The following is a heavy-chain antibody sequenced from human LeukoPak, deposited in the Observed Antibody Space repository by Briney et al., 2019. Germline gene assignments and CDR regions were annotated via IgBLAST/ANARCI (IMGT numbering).Heavy chain of an antibody. CDR2: FSDSDYGT. Sequence: GGSLRLSCAASGFTFSSHAMSWVRQAPGKGLEWVATFSDSDYGTYYADSVKGRFTISRDNSKNTLYLQMNSLRAEDTAVYYCAKEGAGSSWYYFDYWGQGTLVTVSS. V-gene: IGHV3-23*01. CDR3: AKEGAGSSWYYFDY. D-gene: IGHD6-13*01. J-gene: IGHJ4*02. CDR1: GFTFSSHA.